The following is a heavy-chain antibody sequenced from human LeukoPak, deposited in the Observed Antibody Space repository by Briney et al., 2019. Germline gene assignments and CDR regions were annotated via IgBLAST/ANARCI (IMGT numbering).Heavy chain of an antibody. V-gene: IGHV3-66*01. CDR3: AKDVHRAYSSRAFDI. CDR1: GFTVSNNY. CDR2: IYAGGNT. Sequence: PGGSLRLSCAASGFTVSNNYMSWVRQAPGKGLEWVSVIYAGGNTHYADSVKGRFTISRDNSKNMLYLQMNSLRAADTAIYYCAKDVHRAYSSRAFDIWGQGTMVTVSS. J-gene: IGHJ3*02. D-gene: IGHD6-13*01.